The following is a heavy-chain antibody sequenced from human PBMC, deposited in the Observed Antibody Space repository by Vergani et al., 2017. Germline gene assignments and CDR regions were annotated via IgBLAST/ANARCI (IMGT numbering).Heavy chain of an antibody. J-gene: IGHJ6*02. V-gene: IGHV3-23*01. CDR1: GFTFSNYA. CDR3: AKGGRRDYYDMDV. CDR2: ISGSGGST. D-gene: IGHD3-16*01. Sequence: EEQLLESGGGLVQPGGSLRLSCAASGFTFSNYAMSWVRQAPGKGLEWVSAISGSGGSTYYAASVKGRFTISRDNSRNTLFLQMSTLRAEDTAVYYCAKGGRRDYYDMDVWGQGTTVTVSS.